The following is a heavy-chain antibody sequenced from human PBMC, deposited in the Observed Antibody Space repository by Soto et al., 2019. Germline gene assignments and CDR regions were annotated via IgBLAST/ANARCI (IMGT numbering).Heavy chain of an antibody. Sequence: PSETLSLTCTVSGGSISSYYWSWIRQPPGKGLEWIEYIYYSGSTNYNPSLKSRVTISVDTSKNQFSLKLSSVTAEDTAVYYCARDEAFYGGDAFDIWGQGTMVTVSS. J-gene: IGHJ3*02. V-gene: IGHV4-59*01. CDR3: ARDEAFYGGDAFDI. D-gene: IGHD4-17*01. CDR2: IYYSGST. CDR1: GGSISSYY.